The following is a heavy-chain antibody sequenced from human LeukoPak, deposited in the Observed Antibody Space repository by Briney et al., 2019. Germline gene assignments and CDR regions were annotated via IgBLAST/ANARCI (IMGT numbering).Heavy chain of an antibody. D-gene: IGHD3-3*01. CDR3: AKNTIFGVVTPDYFDY. V-gene: IGHV3-23*01. CDR1: GFTFSSYA. J-gene: IGHJ4*02. CDR2: ISGSGGST. Sequence: QSGGSLRLSCAASGFTFSSYAMSRVPQAPGKGLEWVSAISGSGGSTYYADSVKGRFTISRDNSKNTLYLQMNSLRAEDTAVYYCAKNTIFGVVTPDYFDYWGQGTLVTVSS.